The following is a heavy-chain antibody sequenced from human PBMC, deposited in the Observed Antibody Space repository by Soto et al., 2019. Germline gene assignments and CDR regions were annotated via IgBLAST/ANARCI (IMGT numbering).Heavy chain of an antibody. V-gene: IGHV1-18*01. CDR2: ISAYNGNT. J-gene: IGHJ4*02. CDR3: ARGQGYCTIGVCYSPFDY. Sequence: QVQLVQSGAEVKKPGASVKVSCKASVYTFTSYGISWVRQAPGQGLEWMGWISAYNGNTNYAQKLQGRVTITTDTSTSTAYMELRSLRSDDTAVYYCARGQGYCTIGVCYSPFDYWGQGTLVTVSS. CDR1: VYTFTSYG. D-gene: IGHD2-8*01.